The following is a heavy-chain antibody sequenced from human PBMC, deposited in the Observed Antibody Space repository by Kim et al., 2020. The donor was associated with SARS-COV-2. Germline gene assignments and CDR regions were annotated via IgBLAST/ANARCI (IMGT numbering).Heavy chain of an antibody. Sequence: GGSLRLSCVASGFTFDTYAMSWVRQAPRKGLEWVSVISGGAVNKFYADSVRGRFTISRDNSKNTLYLQMNSLRDEDTALYYCAKMVIMDGYNYFYYYAMDVWGQGTRVTVSS. CDR3: AKMVIMDGYNYFYYYAMDV. J-gene: IGHJ6*02. D-gene: IGHD2-21*01. CDR2: ISGGAVNK. CDR1: GFTFDTYA. V-gene: IGHV3-23*01.